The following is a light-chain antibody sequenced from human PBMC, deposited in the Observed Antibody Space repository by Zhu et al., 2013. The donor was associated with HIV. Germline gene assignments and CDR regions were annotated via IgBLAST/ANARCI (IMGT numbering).Light chain of an antibody. CDR1: QTVTSNY. Sequence: EIVLTQSPGTLSLSPGERAILSCRASQTVTSNYLAWYQHKPGQAPRLLIYGASTRAIDIPDRFSGSGSGTEFTLTISRLEPEDLAVYFCQQYGSSPLTFGGGTQVEIK. CDR2: GAS. V-gene: IGKV3-20*01. J-gene: IGKJ4*01. CDR3: QQYGSSPLT.